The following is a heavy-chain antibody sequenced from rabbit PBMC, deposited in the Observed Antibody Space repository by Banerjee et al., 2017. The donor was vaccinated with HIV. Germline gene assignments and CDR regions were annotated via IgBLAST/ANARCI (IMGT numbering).Heavy chain of an antibody. J-gene: IGHJ3*01. Sequence: QLKESGGGLVQPGGSLKLSCKASGFDFSSYGVSWVRQAPGKGLEWIGYIDPVFGSTYYANWVNGRFTISSHNAQNTLYLQLNSLTAADTATYFCVRDPRHYVSGWGNRLDLWGPGTLVTVS. CDR1: GFDFSSYG. CDR3: VRDPRHYVSGWGNRLDL. D-gene: IGHD4-1*01. CDR2: IDPVFGST. V-gene: IGHV1S7*01.